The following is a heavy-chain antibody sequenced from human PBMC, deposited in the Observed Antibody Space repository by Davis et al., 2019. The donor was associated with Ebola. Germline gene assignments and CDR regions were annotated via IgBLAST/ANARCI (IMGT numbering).Heavy chain of an antibody. Sequence: GESLKISRAASGFTFSNFHIHWVRQTPGKGLVWVARIDPDGTGTNYADSVQGRFTISRDNAKNTLSLQRNSLRVEETAVYYCVRDSGYYSHDYWGHGTLVTVSS. CDR2: IDPDGTGT. CDR1: GFTFSNFH. CDR3: VRDSGYYSHDY. D-gene: IGHD1-26*01. V-gene: IGHV3-74*01. J-gene: IGHJ4*01.